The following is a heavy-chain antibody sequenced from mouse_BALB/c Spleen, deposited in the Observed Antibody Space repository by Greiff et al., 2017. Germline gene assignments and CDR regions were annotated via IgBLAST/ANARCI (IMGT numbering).Heavy chain of an antibody. J-gene: IGHJ3*01. CDR3: ARNEVRREMGFAY. CDR2: IWSGGST. D-gene: IGHD2-14*01. Sequence: QVQLKESGPGLVQPSQSLSITCTVSGFSLTSYGVHWVRQSPGKGLEWLGVIWSGGSTDYNAAFISRLSISKDNSKSQVFFKMNSLQANDTAIYYCARNEVRREMGFAYWGQGTLVTVSA. CDR1: GFSLTSYG. V-gene: IGHV2-2*02.